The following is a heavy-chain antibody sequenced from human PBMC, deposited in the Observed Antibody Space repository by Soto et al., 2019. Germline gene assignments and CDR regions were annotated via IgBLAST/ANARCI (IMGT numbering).Heavy chain of an antibody. V-gene: IGHV1-2*02. D-gene: IGHD3-10*01. CDR1: GYTFTGYY. CDR2: INPNSGGT. CDR3: ARAGVPMVRGVIIY. Sequence: ASVKVSRKASGYTFTGYYMHWLRQSPGQGLEWMGWINPNSGGTNYAQKFQGRVTMTRDTSISTAYMELSRLRSDDTAVYYCARAGVPMVRGVIIYWGQGTLVTVSS. J-gene: IGHJ4*02.